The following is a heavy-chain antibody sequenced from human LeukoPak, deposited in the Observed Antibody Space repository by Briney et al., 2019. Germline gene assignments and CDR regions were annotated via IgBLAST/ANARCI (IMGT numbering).Heavy chain of an antibody. CDR1: GFTFDDYA. V-gene: IGHV3-9*01. J-gene: IGHJ4*02. CDR3: ARSVVRVAPLRY. D-gene: IGHD3-10*01. CDR2: ISWNSGSI. Sequence: GGSLRLSCAASGFTFDDYAMHWVRQAPGKGLEWVSGISWNSGSIGYADSVKGRFTISRDNAKNSLYLQMNSLRAEDTAVYYCARSVVRVAPLRYWGQGTLVTVSS.